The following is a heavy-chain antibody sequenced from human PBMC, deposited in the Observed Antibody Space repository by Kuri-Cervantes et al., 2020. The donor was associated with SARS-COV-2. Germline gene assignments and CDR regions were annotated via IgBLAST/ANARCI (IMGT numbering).Heavy chain of an antibody. Sequence: GGSLRLSCAASGFTFSSYGMHWVRQAPGKGLEWVAVISYDGSNKYYADSVKGRSTISRDNSKNTLYLQMNSLRAEDTAVYYCTTLIDYWGQGALVTVSS. J-gene: IGHJ4*02. CDR3: TTLIDY. CDR2: ISYDGSNK. CDR1: GFTFSSYG. V-gene: IGHV3-30*03.